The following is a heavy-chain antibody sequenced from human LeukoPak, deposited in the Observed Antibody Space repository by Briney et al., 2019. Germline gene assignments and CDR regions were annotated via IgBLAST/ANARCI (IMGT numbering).Heavy chain of an antibody. J-gene: IGHJ3*02. V-gene: IGHV1-69*13. CDR3: ARTGVPSYYDFWSHAFDI. D-gene: IGHD3-3*01. CDR1: GGTFSSYA. CDR2: IIPIFGTA. Sequence: ASVNVSCTASGGTFSSYAISWVRQAPGQGLEWMGGIIPIFGTANYAQKFQGRVTITADESTSTAYMELSSLRSEDTAVYYCARTGVPSYYDFWSHAFDIWGQGTMVTVSS.